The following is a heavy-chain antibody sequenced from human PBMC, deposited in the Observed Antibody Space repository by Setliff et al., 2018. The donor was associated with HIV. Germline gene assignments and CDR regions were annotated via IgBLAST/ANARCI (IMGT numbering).Heavy chain of an antibody. J-gene: IGHJ5*02. V-gene: IGHV1-69*05. Sequence: SVKVSCKASGGTFSNYGMSWVRQAPGQGLEWMGGIIPISGTANYAQKFQGRVTITTDESTSTAYMELSGLRSEDTAVYYCARDFGGYCSSMSCPGLFDPGGQGTLVTVS. CDR1: GGTFSNYG. D-gene: IGHD2-2*01. CDR3: ARDFGGYCSSMSCPGLFDP. CDR2: IIPISGTA.